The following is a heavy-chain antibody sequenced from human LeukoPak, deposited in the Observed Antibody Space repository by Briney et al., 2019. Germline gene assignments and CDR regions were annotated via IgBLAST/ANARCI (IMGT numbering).Heavy chain of an antibody. CDR3: ARDFSLWFDY. CDR2: INANSGGT. J-gene: IGHJ4*02. V-gene: IGHV1-2*06. Sequence: ASVKVSCKASGYRFTGYYLHWVRQAPGQGLERMGRINANSGGTDYAEKFQGRVTMTRDTSIGTAYMEVSRLIYDDTAVYYCARDFSLWFDYWGQGTLVTVSS. D-gene: IGHD3-10*01. CDR1: GYRFTGYY.